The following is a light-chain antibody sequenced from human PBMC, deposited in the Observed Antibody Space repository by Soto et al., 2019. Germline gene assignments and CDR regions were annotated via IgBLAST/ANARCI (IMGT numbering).Light chain of an antibody. V-gene: IGKV1-5*01. CDR3: QHHNSYSQT. J-gene: IGKJ1*01. CDR2: GAS. CDR1: QSIRHY. Sequence: DIQMTQSPPTLSASVGDRVTITCRASQSIRHYLAWYQQMPGKAPKLLIYGASTLQSGVPSRFSGSGSGTEFTLTINSLQPDDFGTYFCQHHNSYSQTFGQGTKVDIK.